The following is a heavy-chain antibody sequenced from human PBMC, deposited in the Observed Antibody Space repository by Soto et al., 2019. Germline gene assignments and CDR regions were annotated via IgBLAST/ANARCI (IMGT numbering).Heavy chain of an antibody. CDR2: INWNSDTI. V-gene: IGHV3-9*01. CDR3: AIISVAGVLRNAFDI. Sequence: EVQLVESGGGLVQPGRSLRLSCAASGFTFKDYAMHWVRQAPGKGLEWVSGINWNSDTIGYADSVKGRFTISRDNAKNSLYLEMNSLRVEDTALYFCAIISVAGVLRNAFDIWGQGTMVAVSS. D-gene: IGHD6-19*01. CDR1: GFTFKDYA. J-gene: IGHJ3*02.